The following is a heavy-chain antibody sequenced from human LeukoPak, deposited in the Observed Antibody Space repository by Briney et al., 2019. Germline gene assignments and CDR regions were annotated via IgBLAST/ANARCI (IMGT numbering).Heavy chain of an antibody. Sequence: GSLRLSCAASGFTFSSYEMNWVRQPPGKGLECIGEIIHSGSTNYNPSLKSRVTISVDTSKNQFSLKLTSVTAADTAVYYCARGRVISSWSYDPWGQGSLVTVSS. CDR3: ARGRVISSWSYDP. V-gene: IGHV4-34*01. CDR2: IIHSGST. J-gene: IGHJ5*02. D-gene: IGHD3-10*01. CDR1: GFTFSSYE.